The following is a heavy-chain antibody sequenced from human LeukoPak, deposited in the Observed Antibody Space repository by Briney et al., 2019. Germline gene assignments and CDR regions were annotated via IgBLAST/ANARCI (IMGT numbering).Heavy chain of an antibody. CDR1: GGSFSGYY. CDR2: INHSGST. CDR3: ARVVPSYGSGWRRNYYYYMDV. D-gene: IGHD6-19*01. V-gene: IGHV4-34*01. J-gene: IGHJ6*03. Sequence: PSETLSLTCAVYGGSFSGYYWSWIRQPPGKGLDWIGEINHSGSTNYNPSLKSRVTISVDTSKNQFSLKLSSVTAADTAVYYCARVVPSYGSGWRRNYYYYMDVWGKGTTVTVSS.